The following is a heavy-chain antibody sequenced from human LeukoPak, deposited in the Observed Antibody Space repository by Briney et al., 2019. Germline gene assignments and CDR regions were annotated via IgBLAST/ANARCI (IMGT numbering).Heavy chain of an antibody. J-gene: IGHJ4*02. CDR3: AKWGDYDILTGYYDSDY. Sequence: GGSLRLSCAASGFAFSNYAMSWVRQAPGKGLEWVSAIVGIGGSTYYADSVKGRFTISRENPKNTLYLQMNSLRAEDTAVYYCAKWGDYDILTGYYDSDYWGQGTLVTVSS. CDR2: IVGIGGST. V-gene: IGHV3-23*01. D-gene: IGHD3-9*01. CDR1: GFAFSNYA.